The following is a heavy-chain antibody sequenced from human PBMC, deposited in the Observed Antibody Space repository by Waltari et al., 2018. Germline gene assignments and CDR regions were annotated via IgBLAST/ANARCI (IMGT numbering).Heavy chain of an antibody. CDR1: GGSFSGSY. CDR2: INHSGST. J-gene: IGHJ3*02. D-gene: IGHD1-26*01. Sequence: QVQLQQWGAGLLKPSETLSLTCAVYGGSFSGSYWSWIRQPPGKGLEWIGEINHSGSTNYNPSLKCRVTISVDTSKNQFSLKPSSVTAADTAVYYCARAWISLILGATSAFDIWGQGTMVTVS. V-gene: IGHV4-34*01. CDR3: ARAWISLILGATSAFDI.